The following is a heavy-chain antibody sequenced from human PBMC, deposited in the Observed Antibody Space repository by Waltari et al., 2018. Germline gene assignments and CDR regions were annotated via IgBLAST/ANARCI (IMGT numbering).Heavy chain of an antibody. V-gene: IGHV3-53*01. CDR1: GFIVSSNY. J-gene: IGHJ4*02. Sequence: EVQLVESGGGLIQPGGSLRLSCAGSGFIVSSNYMTWVRQAPGKGLEWVSVVYSGGSTDYADSVKGRFTISRDNSKNTLYLQMNSLRAEDTAIYFCVQFMGGSYGDPFANWGQGTLVTVSS. D-gene: IGHD4-17*01. CDR3: VQFMGGSYGDPFAN. CDR2: VYSGGST.